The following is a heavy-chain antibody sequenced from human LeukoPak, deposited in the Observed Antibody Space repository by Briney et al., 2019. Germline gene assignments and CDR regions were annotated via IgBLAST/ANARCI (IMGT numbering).Heavy chain of an antibody. Sequence: SVKVSCKASGGTFSSYAISWVRQAPGQGLEWMGRTIPILGIANYAQKFQGRVTITADKSTSTAYMELSSLRSEDTAVYYCARGSYCSSTSCYTGRNWFDPWGQGTLVTVSS. CDR2: TIPILGIA. J-gene: IGHJ5*02. D-gene: IGHD2-2*02. CDR3: ARGSYCSSTSCYTGRNWFDP. CDR1: GGTFSSYA. V-gene: IGHV1-69*04.